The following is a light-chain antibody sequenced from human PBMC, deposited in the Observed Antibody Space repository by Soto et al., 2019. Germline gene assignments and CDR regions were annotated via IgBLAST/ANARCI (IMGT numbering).Light chain of an antibody. Sequence: EIVMTQSPATLSVSPGERAALSCRASQSVTNSLAWYQQKPGQAPRLLIYEASTRAPGIPARFSGSGSGTQFTLTLSGLQSEDFAVYYCQQYDDWPPRWTFGRGTRVEI. CDR3: QQYDDWPPRWT. V-gene: IGKV3-15*01. CDR2: EAS. CDR1: QSVTNS. J-gene: IGKJ1*01.